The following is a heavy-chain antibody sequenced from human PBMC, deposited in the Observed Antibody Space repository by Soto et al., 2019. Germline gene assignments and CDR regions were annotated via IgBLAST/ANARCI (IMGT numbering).Heavy chain of an antibody. CDR2: ISYDGSNK. J-gene: IGHJ4*02. Sequence: GGSLRLSCTPSGFSFSSYGMHSVRQAPGKGLEWVAVISYDGSNKYYADSVKGRFTISRDNSKNTLYLQMNSLRAEDTAVYYCAKVVFQQLVPGIDYWGQGTLVTVSS. V-gene: IGHV3-30*18. D-gene: IGHD6-13*01. CDR1: GFSFSSYG. CDR3: AKVVFQQLVPGIDY.